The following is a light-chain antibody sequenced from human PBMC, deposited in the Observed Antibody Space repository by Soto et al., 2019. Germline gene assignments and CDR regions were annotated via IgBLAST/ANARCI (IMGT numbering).Light chain of an antibody. J-gene: IGKJ5*01. V-gene: IGKV3-20*01. CDR3: QQYGSSRWIT. Sequence: ENEFTKSPGTRSLSQGERATLSCRASQSISSTLLSWYQQKSGQAPRLHIYSTSIRATGIPDRFSGSGSGTDFTLTISSLEPEDFAVYYCQQYGSSRWITFGQGTRLDI. CDR2: STS. CDR1: QSISSTL.